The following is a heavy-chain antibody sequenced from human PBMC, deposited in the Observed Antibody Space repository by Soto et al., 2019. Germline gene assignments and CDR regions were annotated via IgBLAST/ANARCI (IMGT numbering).Heavy chain of an antibody. V-gene: IGHV3-11*01. Sequence: QVQLVESGGGLVKPGGSLRLSCAASGFTFSDYYMSWIRQAPGKGLEWVSYISSRSSTIFYADSVKGRFTISRDNVKNSLYLQMNSLRAEDTAVYYCASVPNGAFFVYWGQGILVTVSS. CDR2: ISSRSSTI. J-gene: IGHJ4*02. CDR1: GFTFSDYY. D-gene: IGHD2-8*01. CDR3: ASVPNGAFFVY.